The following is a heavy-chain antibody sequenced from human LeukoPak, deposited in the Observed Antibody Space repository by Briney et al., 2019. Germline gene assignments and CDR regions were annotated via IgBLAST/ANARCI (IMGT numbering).Heavy chain of an antibody. CDR3: ARDYVWFGELLYYYYYYGMDV. Sequence: PGGSLRLSCAASGFTFSSYNMNWVRQAPGKGLEWVSSISSSSSYIYYADSVKGRFTISRDNAKNSLYLQMNSLRAEDTAVYYCARDYVWFGELLYYYYYYGMDVWGQGITVTVSS. CDR2: ISSSSSYI. D-gene: IGHD3-10*01. V-gene: IGHV3-21*01. J-gene: IGHJ6*02. CDR1: GFTFSSYN.